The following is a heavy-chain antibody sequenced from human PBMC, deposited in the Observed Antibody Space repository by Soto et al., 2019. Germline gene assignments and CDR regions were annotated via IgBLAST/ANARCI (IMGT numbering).Heavy chain of an antibody. Sequence: QVQLQESGPRLVKPSQTLSLTCTVSYASISSGDYYWNWIRQPPGKGLEWIGYIHHNGNTNSSPSLKSRVTISIDTSQNQVSLKLIAVTAADTAVYYCARAFVPNYHYYGLDVWGQGTTVTVSS. CDR1: YASISSGDYY. D-gene: IGHD2-21*01. J-gene: IGHJ6*02. CDR3: ARAFVPNYHYYGLDV. V-gene: IGHV4-61*08. CDR2: IHHNGNT.